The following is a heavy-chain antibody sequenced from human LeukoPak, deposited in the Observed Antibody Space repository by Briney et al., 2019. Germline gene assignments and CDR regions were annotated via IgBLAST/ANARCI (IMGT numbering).Heavy chain of an antibody. CDR2: IYYSGST. J-gene: IGHJ6*02. Sequence: SETLSLTCTVSGGSISSYYWSWIRQPPGNGLEWIGYIYYSGSTNYNPSLKSRVTISVDTSKNQFSLKLSSVTAADTAVYYCARGNWNYGWEGYYYYGMDVWGQGTTVTVSS. D-gene: IGHD1-7*01. CDR3: ARGNWNYGWEGYYYYGMDV. CDR1: GGSISSYY. V-gene: IGHV4-59*08.